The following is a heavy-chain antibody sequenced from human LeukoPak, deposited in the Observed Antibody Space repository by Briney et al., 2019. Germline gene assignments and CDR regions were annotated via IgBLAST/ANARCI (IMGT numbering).Heavy chain of an antibody. CDR2: ISSSGSTI. Sequence: GGSLRLSCAASGFTFSSYEMNWVRQAPGKGLEWVSYISSSGSTIYYADSVKGRFTISRDNAKNSLYLQMNSLRAEDTAVYYCAKTLWGAMDVWGKGTTVTVSS. V-gene: IGHV3-48*03. D-gene: IGHD3-10*01. CDR3: AKTLWGAMDV. J-gene: IGHJ6*03. CDR1: GFTFSSYE.